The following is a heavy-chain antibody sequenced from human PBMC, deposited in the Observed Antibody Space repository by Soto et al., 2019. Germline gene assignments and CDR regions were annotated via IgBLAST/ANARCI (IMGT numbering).Heavy chain of an antibody. CDR1: GFTFNTYS. J-gene: IGHJ6*02. Sequence: SGGSLRLSCEASGFTFNTYSMHWVRQPPGKGLEWLAAIWYDGTQKYYADSVKGRFIISRDNSKNTLYLQMNSLRAEDTAVYYCAKDRVAALNVGGMDVWGQGTTVTVSS. CDR3: AKDRVAALNVGGMDV. V-gene: IGHV3-30*02. CDR2: IWYDGTQK. D-gene: IGHD6-13*01.